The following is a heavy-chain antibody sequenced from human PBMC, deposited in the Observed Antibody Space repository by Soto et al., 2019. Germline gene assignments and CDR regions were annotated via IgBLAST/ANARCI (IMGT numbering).Heavy chain of an antibody. Sequence: QVQLQESGPGLVRPSQTLSLTCTVSGGSISSAGYHWSWIRQQPGKGLEWIGYIYYSGNPHYNASLKSRVPMSIDTSINQFSLELSSVTTAATAVYYCASRIVVVPAAIEWTYWYFDLWGRGTLVTVSS. J-gene: IGHJ2*01. CDR1: GGSISSAGYH. V-gene: IGHV4-31*03. CDR2: IYYSGNP. CDR3: ASRIVVVPAAIEWTYWYFDL. D-gene: IGHD2-2*01.